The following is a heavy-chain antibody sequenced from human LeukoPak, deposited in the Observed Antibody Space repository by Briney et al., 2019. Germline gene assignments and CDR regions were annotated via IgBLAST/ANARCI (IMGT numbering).Heavy chain of an antibody. J-gene: IGHJ4*02. Sequence: SETLSLTCTVSGGSISSYYWSWIRQPPGKGLEWIGYIYYSGSTNYNPSLKSRVTISVDTSKNQFSLKLSSVTAADTAVYYCARAYPAATFDYRGQGTLVTVSS. CDR1: GGSISSYY. CDR2: IYYSGST. CDR3: ARAYPAATFDY. D-gene: IGHD2-2*01. V-gene: IGHV4-59*01.